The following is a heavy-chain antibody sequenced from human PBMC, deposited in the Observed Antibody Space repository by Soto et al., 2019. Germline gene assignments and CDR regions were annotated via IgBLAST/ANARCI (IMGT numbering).Heavy chain of an antibody. J-gene: IGHJ6*02. CDR3: ARAADYYGMDV. Sequence: ASVKVSCKASGGTFSSYAISWVRQAPGQGLEWMGWINPNSGGTNYAQKFQGWVTMTRDTSISTAYMELSRLRSDDTAVYYCARAADYYGMDVWGQGTTVTVSS. CDR2: INPNSGGT. CDR1: GGTFSSYA. V-gene: IGHV1-2*04.